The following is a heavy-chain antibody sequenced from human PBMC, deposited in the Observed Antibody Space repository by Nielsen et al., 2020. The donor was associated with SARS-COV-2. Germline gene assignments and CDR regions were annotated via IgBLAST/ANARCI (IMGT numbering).Heavy chain of an antibody. V-gene: IGHV3-21*01. CDR2: ISSSSSYI. J-gene: IGHJ3*02. D-gene: IGHD3-3*01. CDR1: GFTFSSYS. Sequence: GESLKISCAASGFTFSSYSMNWVRQAPGKGLEWVSSISSSSSYIYYADSVKGRFTISRDNAKNSLYLQMNSLRAEDTAVYYCARLPAVTIFGVVIAGDAFDIWGQGTMVTVSS. CDR3: ARLPAVTIFGVVIAGDAFDI.